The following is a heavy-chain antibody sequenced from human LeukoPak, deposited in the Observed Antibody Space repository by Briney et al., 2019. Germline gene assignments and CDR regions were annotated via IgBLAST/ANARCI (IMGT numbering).Heavy chain of an antibody. Sequence: KPSETLSLTCAVYGGSFSGYYWSWIRQPPGNGLEWIAEINNSGTTNYNPSLKGRVTISVDTSKNQFSLKLSSVTAADTAVYYCASSRGYTSGLWYYYMDVWDKGTTVTVSS. V-gene: IGHV4-34*01. D-gene: IGHD6-25*01. J-gene: IGHJ6*03. CDR1: GGSFSGYY. CDR3: ASSRGYTSGLWYYYMDV. CDR2: INNSGTT.